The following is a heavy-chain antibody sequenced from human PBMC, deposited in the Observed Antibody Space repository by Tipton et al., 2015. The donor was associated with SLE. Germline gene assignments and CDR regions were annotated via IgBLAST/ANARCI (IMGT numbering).Heavy chain of an antibody. Sequence: TLSLTCTVSGGSISSGGYYWSWIRQHPGKGLEWIGYIYYSGSTYYNPSLKSRVSISVDTSKNQFSLKLSSVTAADTAVYYCARDPYCGGDCLLFDYWGQGTLVTVSS. J-gene: IGHJ4*02. V-gene: IGHV4-31*03. CDR3: ARDPYCGGDCLLFDY. CDR2: IYYSGST. CDR1: GGSISSGGYY. D-gene: IGHD2-21*02.